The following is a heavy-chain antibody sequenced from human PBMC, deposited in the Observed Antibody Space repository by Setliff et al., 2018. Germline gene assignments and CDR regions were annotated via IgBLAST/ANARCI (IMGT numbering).Heavy chain of an antibody. CDR3: AREVWNYYDKSWSGYADH. CDR1: GFIISDYW. D-gene: IGHD3-3*01. CDR2: IRQDGTNK. V-gene: IGHV3-7*03. Sequence: PGGSLRLSCVASGFIISDYWMTWVRQAPGKGLEWVADIRQDGTNKYYADSVKGRFTTSRDNAKNSLYLQMNSLRAEDTALYYCAREVWNYYDKSWSGYADHWGQGTLGTVS. J-gene: IGHJ4*02.